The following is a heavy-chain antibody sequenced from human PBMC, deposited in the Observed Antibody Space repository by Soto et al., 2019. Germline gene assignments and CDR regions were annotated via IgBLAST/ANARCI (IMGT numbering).Heavy chain of an antibody. V-gene: IGHV1-69*13. CDR1: GGTFSSYA. J-gene: IGHJ6*02. D-gene: IGHD3-3*01. CDR3: ARGEYYDFWSGYYMNYYYYYGMDV. Sequence: ASVKVSCKASGGTFSSYAISWVRQAPGQGLEWMGGIIPIFGTANYAQKFQGRVTITADESTSTAYMELSSLRSEDTAVYYCARGEYYDFWSGYYMNYYYYYGMDVWGQGTTVTVSS. CDR2: IIPIFGTA.